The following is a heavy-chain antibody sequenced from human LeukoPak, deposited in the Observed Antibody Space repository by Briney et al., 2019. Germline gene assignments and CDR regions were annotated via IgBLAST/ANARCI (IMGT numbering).Heavy chain of an antibody. CDR3: ARGLPPYSSSWYRDAFDI. V-gene: IGHV4-61*02. D-gene: IGHD6-13*01. CDR1: GGSISSGSYY. CDR2: IYTSGST. J-gene: IGHJ3*02. Sequence: PSETLSLTCTVSGGSISSGSYYWSWIRQPAGKGLEWIGRIYTSGSTNYNPSLKSRVTISVDTSKNQFSLKLSSVTAADTAVYYCARGLPPYSSSWYRDAFDIWGQGTMVTVSS.